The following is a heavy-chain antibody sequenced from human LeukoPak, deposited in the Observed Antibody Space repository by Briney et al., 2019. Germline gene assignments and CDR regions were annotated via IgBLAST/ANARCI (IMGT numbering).Heavy chain of an antibody. Sequence: GGSLRLSCAASGFTFNSYGMHWERQAPGQGLEWMGWINPNSGGTNYAQKFQGWVTMTRDTSISTAYMELSRLRSDDTAVYYCARAMVRGVDAFDIWGQGTMVTVSS. CDR1: GFTFNSYG. CDR2: INPNSGGT. V-gene: IGHV1-2*04. CDR3: ARAMVRGVDAFDI. J-gene: IGHJ3*02. D-gene: IGHD3-10*01.